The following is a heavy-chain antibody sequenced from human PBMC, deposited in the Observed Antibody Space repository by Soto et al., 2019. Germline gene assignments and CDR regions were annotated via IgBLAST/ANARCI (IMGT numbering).Heavy chain of an antibody. CDR3: TIGSWSGEVFDI. J-gene: IGHJ3*02. D-gene: IGHD2-21*01. V-gene: IGHV1-69*02. CDR2: IIPMLGVR. CDR1: GGTFSTYS. Sequence: QVQLVQYGAGVKKPGSSVKVSCKDSGGTFSTYSMFWVRQAPGQGLEWMGRIIPMLGVRSYAQRFQDRVTITAEKSTATVLMELSSLRSEDTALYYCTIGSWSGEVFDIWGQGTMVTVSS.